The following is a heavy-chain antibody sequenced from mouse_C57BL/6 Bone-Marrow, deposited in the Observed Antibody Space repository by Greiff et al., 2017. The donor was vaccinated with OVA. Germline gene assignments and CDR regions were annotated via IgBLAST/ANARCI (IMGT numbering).Heavy chain of an antibody. V-gene: IGHV1-26*01. CDR1: GYTFTDYY. Sequence: EVQLQQSGPELVKPGASVKISCKASGYTFTDYYMNWVKQSHGKSLEWIGDINPNNGGTSYNQKFKGKATLTVDKSSSTAYMELRSLTSEDSAVYYCARSHYDPFDYWGQGTTLTVSS. CDR3: ARSHYDPFDY. J-gene: IGHJ2*01. D-gene: IGHD2-4*01. CDR2: INPNNGGT.